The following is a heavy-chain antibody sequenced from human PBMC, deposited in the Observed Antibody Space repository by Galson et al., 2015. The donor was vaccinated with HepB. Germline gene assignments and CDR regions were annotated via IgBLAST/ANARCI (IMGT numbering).Heavy chain of an antibody. J-gene: IGHJ6*03. V-gene: IGHV4-59*12. CDR2: IYYSGST. D-gene: IGHD2-2*01. CDR1: GGSINNYY. Sequence: LSLTCTVSGGSINNYYWSWIRQPPGKGLEWIGSIYYSGSTNYNPSLKSRVTMSVDTSKNQFSLKLSSVTAADTAVYYCARERVRYCSSTSCLRNYYYYYMDVWGKGTTVTVSS. CDR3: ARERVRYCSSTSCLRNYYYYYMDV.